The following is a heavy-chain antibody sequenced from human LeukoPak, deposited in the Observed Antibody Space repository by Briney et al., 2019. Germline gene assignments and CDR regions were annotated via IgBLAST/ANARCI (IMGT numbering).Heavy chain of an antibody. D-gene: IGHD3-16*01. CDR3: ARDRDVGRGGGRNYFDY. Sequence: ASVKISCKASGYTFTSYDINWMRQATGQGLEWMGWMSPNSGNTGYAQKFQGRVTMTRDTSISTAYMELSSLRSEDTAVYYCARDRDVGRGGGRNYFDYWGQGTLVTVSS. CDR2: MSPNSGNT. J-gene: IGHJ4*02. CDR1: GYTFTSYD. V-gene: IGHV1-8*01.